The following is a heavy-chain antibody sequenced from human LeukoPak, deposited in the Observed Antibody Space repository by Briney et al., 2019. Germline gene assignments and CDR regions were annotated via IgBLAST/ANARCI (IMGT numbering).Heavy chain of an antibody. CDR2: IWFDGSNK. Sequence: GGSLRLSCAASGFTFSSYGMHWVRQAPGKGLEWVGVIWFDGSNKYYADSVKGRFTISRGNSKNTLYLQMNSLRAEDTAVYYCARELTGDSTATYYYYYGMDVWGQGTTVTVSS. V-gene: IGHV3-33*01. CDR3: ARELTGDSTATYYYYYGMDV. J-gene: IGHJ6*02. D-gene: IGHD6-13*01. CDR1: GFTFSSYG.